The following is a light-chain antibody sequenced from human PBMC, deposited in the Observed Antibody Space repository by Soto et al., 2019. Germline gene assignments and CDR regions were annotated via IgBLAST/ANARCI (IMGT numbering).Light chain of an antibody. J-gene: IGLJ3*02. Sequence: QSALTQPPSASGSPGQSVTICCTGTSSDVGAYNYVSWYQQYPGKAPKLMIYEVSKRPSGVPDRFSGSKSGKTASLTVSGLQPEDEADYYCTSYAGSNIWVFGGGTKLTVL. V-gene: IGLV2-8*01. CDR1: SSDVGAYNY. CDR3: TSYAGSNIWV. CDR2: EVS.